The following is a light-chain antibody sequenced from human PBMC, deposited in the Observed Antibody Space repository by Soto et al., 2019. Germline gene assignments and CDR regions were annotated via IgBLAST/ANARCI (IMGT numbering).Light chain of an antibody. J-gene: IGKJ5*01. V-gene: IGKV3-20*01. CDR2: GIS. CDR3: QQYAGSST. CDR1: QSVISNY. Sequence: EIVLTQSPGTLSLSPGERATLSCRASQSVISNYFAWYQQKPGQAPRLLIYGISTRATGVPDRFSGSGSGTDFTLTISRLEPEDFAVYYCQQYAGSSTFGQGTRLEIK.